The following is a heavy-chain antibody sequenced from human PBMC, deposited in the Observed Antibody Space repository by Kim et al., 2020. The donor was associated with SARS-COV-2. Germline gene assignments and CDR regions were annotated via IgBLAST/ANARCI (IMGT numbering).Heavy chain of an antibody. CDR2: TK. D-gene: IGHD3-10*01. Sequence: TKSYAGSVRGRFSIPRDDAKNTLYLQMNSLRVEDTAVYYCTRGAGGFDYWGQGSPVTVSS. J-gene: IGHJ4*02. CDR3: TRGAGGFDY. V-gene: IGHV3-74*01.